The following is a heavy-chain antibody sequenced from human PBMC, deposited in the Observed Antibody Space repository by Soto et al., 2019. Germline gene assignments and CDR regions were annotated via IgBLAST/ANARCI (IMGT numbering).Heavy chain of an antibody. J-gene: IGHJ5*02. CDR1: GGSISSGGYY. CDR2: IYYSGST. D-gene: IGHD6-13*01. CDR3: ARGRREQQPQPYSWFDP. V-gene: IGHV4-31*03. Sequence: QVQLQESGPGLVKPSQTLSLTCTVSGGSISSGGYYWSWIRQHPGKGLEWIGYIYYSGSTYYNPSLKSRVTISVDTSKNQFSRKLSSVTAADTAVYYCARGRREQQPQPYSWFDPWGQGTLVTVSS.